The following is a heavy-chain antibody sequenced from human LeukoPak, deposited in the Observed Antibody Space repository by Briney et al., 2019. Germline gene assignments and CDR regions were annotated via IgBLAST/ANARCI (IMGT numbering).Heavy chain of an antibody. CDR1: GYTFTGYY. V-gene: IGHV1-2*02. CDR2: INPNSGGT. J-gene: IGHJ6*03. CDR3: ARGAPGSGSYYSYYMDV. D-gene: IGHD3-10*01. Sequence: GASVKVSCKASGYTFTGYYMHWVRQAPGQGLEWMGWINPNSGGTNYAQKFQGRVTMTRDTSISTAYMELSSLRSEDTAVYYCARGAPGSGSYYSYYMDVWGKGTTVTISS.